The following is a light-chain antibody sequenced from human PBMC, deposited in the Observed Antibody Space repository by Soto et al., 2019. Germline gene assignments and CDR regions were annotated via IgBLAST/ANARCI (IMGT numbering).Light chain of an antibody. CDR3: QQYDSLPPYT. CDR2: DAS. V-gene: IGKV1-33*01. CDR1: QDIATN. Sequence: DIQMTQSPSSLSVSVGDRVSITCQASQDIATNLNWYQQRPGKAPKLLIYDASNLQTGVPSRFSGSGSGTDFTFTISSLQPEDIATYYCQQYDSLPPYTFGQGTRL. J-gene: IGKJ2*01.